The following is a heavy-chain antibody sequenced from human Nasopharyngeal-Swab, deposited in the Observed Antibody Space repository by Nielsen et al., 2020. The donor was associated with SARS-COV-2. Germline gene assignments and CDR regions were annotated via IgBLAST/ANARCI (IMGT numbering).Heavy chain of an antibody. CDR2: ISSISGRTK. J-gene: IGHJ4*02. CDR3: AREAAKDYGGYPDY. D-gene: IGHD4-23*01. CDR1: GFTFSDYY. Sequence: GESLKISCTISGFTFSDYYMSWIRQAPGKGLEWVSVISSISGRTKYYADSVKGRFTISRDTAKNSVYLTLNSLRPEDTAVYYCAREAAKDYGGYPDYWGQGTLVTVSS. V-gene: IGHV3-11*01.